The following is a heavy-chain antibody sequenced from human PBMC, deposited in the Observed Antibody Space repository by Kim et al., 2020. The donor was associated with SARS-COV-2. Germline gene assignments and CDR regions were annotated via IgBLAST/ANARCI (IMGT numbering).Heavy chain of an antibody. Sequence: LSLTCAASGFTFSSYAMSWVRQAPGKGLEWVSAISGGGGSTYYADSVKGRFTISRDNSKNTLYLQMNSLRAEDTAVYYCAKKVPAARMWGGYGMDVWGQGTTVTVSS. CDR1: GFTFSSYA. V-gene: IGHV3-23*01. CDR2: ISGGGGST. CDR3: AKKVPAARMWGGYGMDV. J-gene: IGHJ6*02. D-gene: IGHD2-2*01.